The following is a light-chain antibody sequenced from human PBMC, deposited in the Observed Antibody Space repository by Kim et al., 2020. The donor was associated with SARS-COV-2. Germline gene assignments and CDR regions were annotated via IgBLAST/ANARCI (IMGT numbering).Light chain of an antibody. V-gene: IGLV2-23*02. CDR3: CSYAGSSTLV. J-gene: IGLJ2*01. CDR2: EVS. CDR1: RGDVGSYNL. Sequence: GQSTTISCTGTRGDVGSYNLVAWYQQHPVKAPNLRIYEVSKRPSGVSSRFSGSKSGNTASLTISGLQAEDEADYYCCSYAGSSTLVFGGGTQLTVL.